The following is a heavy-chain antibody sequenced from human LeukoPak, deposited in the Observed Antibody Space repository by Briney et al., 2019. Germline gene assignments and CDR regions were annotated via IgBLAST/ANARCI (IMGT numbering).Heavy chain of an antibody. J-gene: IGHJ4*02. D-gene: IGHD2-2*01. CDR1: GYTFSNFG. CDR3: ARDGTSTDDY. CDR2: ISGNNDNP. Sequence: ASVRVSCKTSGYTFSNFGINWVRQAPGQGLEWMGWISGNNDNPNYGQKFQGRLTVTTDTSTSTAYTELRNLRFDDTAVYYCARDGTSTDDYWGQGTLVTVSS. V-gene: IGHV1-18*01.